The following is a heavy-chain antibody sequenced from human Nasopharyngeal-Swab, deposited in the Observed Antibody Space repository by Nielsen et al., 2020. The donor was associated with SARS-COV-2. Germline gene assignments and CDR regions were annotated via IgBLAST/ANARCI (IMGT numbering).Heavy chain of an antibody. CDR1: GFTFSSYA. CDR2: ISYDGSNT. CDR3: ARGGFRSTIVVPAALSGY. V-gene: IGHV3-30-3*01. J-gene: IGHJ4*02. D-gene: IGHD2-2*01. Sequence: GESLKISCEASGFTFSSYAMHWVRQAPGKGLEWVAVISYDGSNTYYADSVKGRFTISRDNSKNTLYVQMNSLRAEDTAVYYCARGGFRSTIVVPAALSGYWGQGTLVTVFS.